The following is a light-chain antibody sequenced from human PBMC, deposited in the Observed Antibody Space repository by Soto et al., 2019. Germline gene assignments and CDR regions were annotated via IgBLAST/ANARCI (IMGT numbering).Light chain of an antibody. Sequence: QSVLTQPASVSGSPGQSITISCTGTSSDVGGYNYVSWYQQHPGKAPKLMIYEVSNRPSGVSSRFSGSKSGNTASLTISGLQAEDEADYYCGSYTSSSPFFGTGTKVTVL. V-gene: IGLV2-14*01. CDR3: GSYTSSSPF. CDR1: SSDVGGYNY. CDR2: EVS. J-gene: IGLJ1*01.